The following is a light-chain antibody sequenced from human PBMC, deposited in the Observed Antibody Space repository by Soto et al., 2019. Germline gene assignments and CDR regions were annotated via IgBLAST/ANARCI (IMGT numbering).Light chain of an antibody. CDR1: QSISSF. J-gene: IGKJ4*01. V-gene: IGKV1-39*01. CDR3: QQSYSTPLT. CDR2: AAS. Sequence: DIQMTQSPFSLSSSGGDRVTITFRARQSISSFLNWYQQKPGKAPKLLIFAASSLQSGVPSTFSGSGSGTDFTLTISSLQPEDFATYYCQQSYSTPLTFGGGTKVEIK.